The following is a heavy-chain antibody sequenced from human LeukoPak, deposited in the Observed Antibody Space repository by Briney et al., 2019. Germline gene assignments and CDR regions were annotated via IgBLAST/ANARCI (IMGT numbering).Heavy chain of an antibody. V-gene: IGHV1-2*02. D-gene: IGHD4-17*01. CDR1: GYTFTGYY. CDR2: INPNSGGT. Sequence: ASVKVSCKASGYTFTGYYMHWVRQAPGQGLEGMGWINPNSGGTNYAQKFQGRVTMTRDTSISTAYMELSRLRSDDTAVYYCARDYGDPSYFDYWGQGTLVTVSS. J-gene: IGHJ4*02. CDR3: ARDYGDPSYFDY.